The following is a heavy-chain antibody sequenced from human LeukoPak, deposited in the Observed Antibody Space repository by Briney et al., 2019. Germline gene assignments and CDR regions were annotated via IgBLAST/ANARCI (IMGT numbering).Heavy chain of an antibody. Sequence: ASVKVPCKASGYTFTSYYMHWVRQAPGQGLEWMGIINPSGGSTSYAQKFQGRVTMTRDTSTSTVYMELSSLRSEDTAVYYCARESKVVPAAGYFDYWAREPWSPSPQ. CDR1: GYTFTSYY. CDR3: ARESKVVPAAGYFDY. D-gene: IGHD2-2*01. V-gene: IGHV1-46*01. J-gene: IGHJ4*02. CDR2: INPSGGST.